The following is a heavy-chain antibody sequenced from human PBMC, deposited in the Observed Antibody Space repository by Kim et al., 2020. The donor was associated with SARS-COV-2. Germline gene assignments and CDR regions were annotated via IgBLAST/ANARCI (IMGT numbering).Heavy chain of an antibody. J-gene: IGHJ4*02. D-gene: IGHD3-3*01. CDR3: AKTASYTIFGVVRYFDY. V-gene: IGHV3-23*01. Sequence: VKGWFTISRDNSKNTLYLQMNSLRAEDTAVYYCAKTASYTIFGVVRYFDYWGQGTLVTVSS.